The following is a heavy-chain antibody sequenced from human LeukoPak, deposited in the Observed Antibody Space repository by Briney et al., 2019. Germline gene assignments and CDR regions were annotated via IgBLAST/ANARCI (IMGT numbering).Heavy chain of an antibody. J-gene: IGHJ3*02. CDR3: AREIVEMAPEAAFDI. D-gene: IGHD5-24*01. Sequence: GGSLRLSCAASGFTFSSYCMHWVRQAPGKGLVWVSRINSDGSSTSYADSVKGGSTTSRDNAKNTLYLQMNSLRAEDTAVYYCAREIVEMAPEAAFDIWGQGTMVTVSS. V-gene: IGHV3-74*01. CDR2: INSDGSST. CDR1: GFTFSSYC.